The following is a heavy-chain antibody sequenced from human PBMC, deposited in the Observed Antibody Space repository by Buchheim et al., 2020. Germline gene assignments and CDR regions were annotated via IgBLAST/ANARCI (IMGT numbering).Heavy chain of an antibody. CDR1: GFTFSSYA. V-gene: IGHV3-30*04. Sequence: QVQLVESGGGVVQPGRSLRLSCAASGFTFSSYAMHWVRQAPGKGLEWVAVISYDGSNKYYADSVKGRFTISRDNSKNKLYLQMNSLRAEDTAVYYCARESRGYSYFDYWGQGTL. CDR2: ISYDGSNK. D-gene: IGHD5-18*01. CDR3: ARESRGYSYFDY. J-gene: IGHJ4*02.